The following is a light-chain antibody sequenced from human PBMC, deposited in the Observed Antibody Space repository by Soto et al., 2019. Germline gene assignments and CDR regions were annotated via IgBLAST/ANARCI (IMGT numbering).Light chain of an antibody. J-gene: IGKJ4*01. CDR2: LGS. Sequence: DIVMTQSPLSLPITPGEPAXLTCRYSQSLLHSNGYNYLDWYLQKPGQSPQLLIYLGSNRASGVPDRFSGSGSGTEFTLTISSLQPDDFATYYCQQYNSYSLTFGGGTKVDIK. CDR1: QSLLHSNGYNY. CDR3: QQYNSYSLT. V-gene: IGKV2-28*01.